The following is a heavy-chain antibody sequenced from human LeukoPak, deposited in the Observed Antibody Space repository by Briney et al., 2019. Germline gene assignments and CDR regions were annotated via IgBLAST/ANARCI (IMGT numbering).Heavy chain of an antibody. CDR3: ATGARGNFDFDY. Sequence: LQTLSLTCTVSGGSISSYYWSWIRQPAGKGLEWIGRIYTSGSTNYNPSLKSRVTMSVDTSKNQFSLKLSSVTAADTAVYYCATGARGNFDFDYWGQGTLVSVSS. CDR2: IYTSGST. CDR1: GGSISSYY. D-gene: IGHD4-23*01. J-gene: IGHJ4*02. V-gene: IGHV4-4*07.